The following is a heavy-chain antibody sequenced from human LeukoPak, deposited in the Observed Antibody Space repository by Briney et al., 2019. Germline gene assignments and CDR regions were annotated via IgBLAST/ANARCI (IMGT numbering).Heavy chain of an antibody. Sequence: PGGSLRLSCAASGFTFSSYAMSWVRQAPGKGLEWVSAISGSGGSTYYADSVKGRFTISRDNSKNTLYLQMNSLRAEDTAAYYCARDRDIHYYMDVWGKGTPVTVSS. CDR2: ISGSGGST. J-gene: IGHJ6*03. CDR1: GFTFSSYA. D-gene: IGHD2-15*01. CDR3: ARDRDIHYYMDV. V-gene: IGHV3-23*01.